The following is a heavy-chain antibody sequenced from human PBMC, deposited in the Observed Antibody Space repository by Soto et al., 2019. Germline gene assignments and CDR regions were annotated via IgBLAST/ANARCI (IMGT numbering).Heavy chain of an antibody. D-gene: IGHD2-15*01. V-gene: IGHV3-48*03. Sequence: EVQLVESGGGLVQPGGSLRLSCAASGFTFSSYEMNWVRQAPGKGLEWVSYISSSGSTIYYADSVKGRFTISRDNAKNSLYLQMNSLRAEDTAVYYCAREGRCSGGSCYPGSPNWFDSWGQGTLVTVSS. J-gene: IGHJ5*01. CDR1: GFTFSSYE. CDR2: ISSSGSTI. CDR3: AREGRCSGGSCYPGSPNWFDS.